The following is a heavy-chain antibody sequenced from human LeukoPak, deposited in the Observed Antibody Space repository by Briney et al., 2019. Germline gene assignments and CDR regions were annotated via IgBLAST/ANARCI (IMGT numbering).Heavy chain of an antibody. J-gene: IGHJ4*02. Sequence: PSETLSLTCTVSGGSISSHYWSWIRQPPGKGLEWIGCIYYSGNTNYNPSLESRVTISVDTSKNQFSLKLSSVTAADTAVYYCARHQLRGFLDNNWGQGTLVIVSS. V-gene: IGHV4-59*08. CDR1: GGSISSHY. CDR3: ARHQLRGFLDNN. D-gene: IGHD3-10*01. CDR2: IYYSGNT.